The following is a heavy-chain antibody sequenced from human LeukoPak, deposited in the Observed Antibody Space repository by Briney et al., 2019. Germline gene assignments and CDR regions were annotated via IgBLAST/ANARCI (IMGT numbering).Heavy chain of an antibody. V-gene: IGHV3-20*04. CDR2: INWNGGST. CDR1: GFTFDDYG. J-gene: IGHJ4*02. D-gene: IGHD6-19*01. CDR3: ARERSSGWASDFFDY. Sequence: PGGSLRLSCAASGFTFDDYGMSWVRQAPGKGLEWVSGINWNGGSTGYADSVKGRFTISRDNAKNSLYLQMNSLRAGDTALYYCARERSSGWASDFFDYWGQGTLVTVSS.